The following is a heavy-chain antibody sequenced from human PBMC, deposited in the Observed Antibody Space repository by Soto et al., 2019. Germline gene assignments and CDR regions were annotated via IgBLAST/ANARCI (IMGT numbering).Heavy chain of an antibody. CDR3: AREIVTTGEYYFDS. CDR2: INRDGSST. Sequence: AGGSLRLSCAASGFTFRSYWMHWVRQAPGKGLVWVSRINRDGSSTSYADSVKGRATISRDTAKNTLYLQMNSLRAEDTAVYYCAREIVTTGEYYFDSWGLGTLVTVSS. D-gene: IGHD1-1*01. V-gene: IGHV3-74*01. J-gene: IGHJ4*02. CDR1: GFTFRSYW.